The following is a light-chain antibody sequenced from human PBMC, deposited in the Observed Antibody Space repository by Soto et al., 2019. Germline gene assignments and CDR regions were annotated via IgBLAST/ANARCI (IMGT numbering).Light chain of an antibody. CDR1: QSVSSY. J-gene: IGKJ4*01. V-gene: IGKV3-11*01. Sequence: EIVLTQSPATLSLSPGDRATLSCRASQSVSSYLVWYQQKPGQVPRLLIYGASNRATGIPARFSGSGSGTDFTLTISSLEPEDFAVYYCQQRSNSPLTFGGGTKVEIK. CDR2: GAS. CDR3: QQRSNSPLT.